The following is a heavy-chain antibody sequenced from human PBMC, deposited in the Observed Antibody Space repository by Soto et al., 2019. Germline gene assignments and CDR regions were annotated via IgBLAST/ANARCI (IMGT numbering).Heavy chain of an antibody. V-gene: IGHV3-7*01. CDR2: IKEDGSDM. CDR3: ATEVWVYYDFWSGYSDY. J-gene: IGHJ4*02. D-gene: IGHD3-3*01. CDR1: GFTFSSYW. Sequence: EVQLVESGGGLVQPGGSLRLSCAASGFTFSSYWMSWVRQAPGKGLEWVANIKEDGSDMYYVDSVKGRFTISRDNAKNSLYLQMNRLRAEDTAVYYCATEVWVYYDFWSGYSDYGGKGTLVTVSS.